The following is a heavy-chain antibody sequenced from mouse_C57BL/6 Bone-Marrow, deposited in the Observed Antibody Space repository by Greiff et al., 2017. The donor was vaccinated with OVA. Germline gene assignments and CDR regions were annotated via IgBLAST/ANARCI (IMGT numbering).Heavy chain of an antibody. CDR1: GYTFTDHP. V-gene: IGHV1-78*01. Sequence: VKLMESDAELVKPGASVKISCKVSGYTFTDHPIHWMKQRPEQGLEWIGYIYPRDGSTKYNEKFKGKATLTADKSSSTAYMQLNSLTSEDSAVYFCARSLLLRSRGYYAMDYWGQGTSVTVSS. J-gene: IGHJ4*01. D-gene: IGHD1-1*01. CDR3: ARSLLLRSRGYYAMDY. CDR2: IYPRDGST.